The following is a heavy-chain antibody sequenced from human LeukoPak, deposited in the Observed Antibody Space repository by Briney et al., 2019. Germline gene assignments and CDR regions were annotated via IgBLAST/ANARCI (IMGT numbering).Heavy chain of an antibody. CDR3: ARGIEYYYDSSGLYYFDY. J-gene: IGHJ4*02. D-gene: IGHD3-22*01. Sequence: SETLSLTCTVSGGSISSYYWSWIRQPPGKGLEWIGYIYYSGSTNYNPSLKSRVTISVDTSKNQFFLKLSSVTAADTAVYYCARGIEYYYDSSGLYYFDYWGQGTLVTVSS. CDR2: IYYSGST. CDR1: GGSISSYY. V-gene: IGHV4-59*01.